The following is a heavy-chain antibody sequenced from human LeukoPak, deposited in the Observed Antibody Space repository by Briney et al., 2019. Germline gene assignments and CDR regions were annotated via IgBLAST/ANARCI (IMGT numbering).Heavy chain of an antibody. D-gene: IGHD1-26*01. CDR1: GFTFSSYW. CDR3: ARVREVIDY. CDR2: ISSSSSYI. Sequence: GGSLRLSCAASGFTFSSYWMHWVRQAPGKGLVWVSSISSSSSYIYYADSVKGRFTISRDNAKNSLYLQMNSLRAEDTAVYYCARVREVIDYWGQGTLVTVSS. V-gene: IGHV3-21*01. J-gene: IGHJ4*02.